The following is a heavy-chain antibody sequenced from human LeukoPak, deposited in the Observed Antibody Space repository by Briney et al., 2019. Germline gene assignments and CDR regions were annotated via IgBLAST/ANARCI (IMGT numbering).Heavy chain of an antibody. CDR2: IYTSGST. CDR3: ARDLVVVPAAPRDYYYYYMDV. Sequence: SETLSLTCTVSGGSISSYYWSWIRQPAGKGLEWIGRIYTSGSTNYNPSLKSRATMSVDTSKNQFSLKLSSVTAADTAVYYCARDLVVVPAAPRDYYYYYMDVWGKGTTVTVSS. V-gene: IGHV4-4*07. J-gene: IGHJ6*03. D-gene: IGHD2-2*01. CDR1: GGSISSYY.